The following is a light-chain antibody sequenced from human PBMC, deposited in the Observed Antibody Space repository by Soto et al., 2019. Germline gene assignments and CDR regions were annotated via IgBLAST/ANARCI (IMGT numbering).Light chain of an antibody. CDR3: QQYDNAPLT. V-gene: IGKV1-33*01. CDR2: DAS. J-gene: IGKJ4*01. CDR1: HDISKY. Sequence: DIQMTQSPSSLSASVGDRVTITCQASHDISKYLSWFQQRPGKAPKLLIYDASKLETGVPSRFSGSGSGTDFSFTISSLQTEDIATYYCQQYDNAPLTFGGGTKVEIK.